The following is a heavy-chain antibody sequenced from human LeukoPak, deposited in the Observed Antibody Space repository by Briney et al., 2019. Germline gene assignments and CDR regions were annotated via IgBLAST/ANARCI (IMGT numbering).Heavy chain of an antibody. D-gene: IGHD2-2*01. J-gene: IGHJ5*02. CDR2: ISAYNGNT. CDR3: ARGNQLSWLGWFDP. V-gene: IGHV1-18*01. Sequence: ASVKVSCKASGYTFTSYGIRWVRQAPGQGLEWMGWISAYNGNTNYAQKLQGRVTMTTDTSTSTAYMELRSLRSDDTAVYYCARGNQLSWLGWFDPWGQGTLVTVSS. CDR1: GYTFTSYG.